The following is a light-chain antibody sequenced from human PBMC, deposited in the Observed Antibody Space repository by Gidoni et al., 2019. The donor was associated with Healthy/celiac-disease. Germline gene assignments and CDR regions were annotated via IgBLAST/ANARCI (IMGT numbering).Light chain of an antibody. V-gene: IGKV3-11*01. CDR1: QSVSSY. CDR2: DAS. Sequence: IVLTQSPATLSLSPGERATPSCRASQSVSSYLAWYQQKPGQAPRLLIYDASNRATGIPARFSGSGSGTDFTLTISSLEPEDFAVYYCQQRSNWLTFGGGTKVEIK. CDR3: QQRSNWLT. J-gene: IGKJ4*01.